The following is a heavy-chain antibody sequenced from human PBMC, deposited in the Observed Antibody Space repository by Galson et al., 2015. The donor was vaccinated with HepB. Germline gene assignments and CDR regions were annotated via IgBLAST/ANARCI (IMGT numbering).Heavy chain of an antibody. J-gene: IGHJ3*02. V-gene: IGHV1-69*13. CDR3: ARERGPGDILTPGAFDI. CDR2: IIPIFGTA. D-gene: IGHD3-9*01. Sequence: SVKVSCKASGGTFSSYAISWVRQAPGQGLEWMGGIIPIFGTANYAQKFQGRVTITADESTSTAYMELSSLRSEDTAVYYCARERGPGDILTPGAFDIWGQGTMVTVSS. CDR1: GGTFSSYA.